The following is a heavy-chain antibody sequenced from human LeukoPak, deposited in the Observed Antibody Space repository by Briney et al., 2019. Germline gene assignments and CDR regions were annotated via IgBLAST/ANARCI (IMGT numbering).Heavy chain of an antibody. Sequence: SETLSLTCAVSGGSISSSSYYWGWIRQPPGKGLEWIGSIYYSGSTYYNPSLKSRVTISVDTSKNQFSLKLSSVTAADTAVYYCARRGRGHDAFDIWGQGTMVTVSS. D-gene: IGHD3-10*01. CDR2: IYYSGST. CDR1: GGSISSSSYY. V-gene: IGHV4-39*01. J-gene: IGHJ3*02. CDR3: ARRGRGHDAFDI.